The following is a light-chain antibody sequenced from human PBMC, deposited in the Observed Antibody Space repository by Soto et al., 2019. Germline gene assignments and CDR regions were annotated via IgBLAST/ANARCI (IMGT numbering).Light chain of an antibody. CDR1: SSDIGGYNY. CDR3: ASYVRSNTVL. CDR2: DVS. Sequence: QSALTQPASVSGSPGQSITISCTGTSSDIGGYNYVSWYQQHPGKAPKLMIYDVSDRPSGVSNRFSGSKSGNTASLTISGLQAEDEADYYCASYVRSNTVLFGGGTKLTVL. J-gene: IGLJ2*01. V-gene: IGLV2-14*03.